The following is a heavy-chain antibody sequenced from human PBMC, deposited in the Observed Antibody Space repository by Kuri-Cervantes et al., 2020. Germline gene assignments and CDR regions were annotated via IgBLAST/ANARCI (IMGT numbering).Heavy chain of an antibody. D-gene: IGHD2-15*01. CDR2: IIPIFGTA. CDR1: GGTFSSYA. V-gene: IGHV1-69*13. Sequence: SVKVSCKASGGTFSSYAISWVRQAPGQGLEWMGGIIPIFGTANYAQKFQGRVTITADESTSTAYMELSSLRSEDTAVYYCARVYRSYCSGGSCYSNYYYYYMDVWGKGTTVTVSS. CDR3: ARVYRSYCSGGSCYSNYYYYYMDV. J-gene: IGHJ6*03.